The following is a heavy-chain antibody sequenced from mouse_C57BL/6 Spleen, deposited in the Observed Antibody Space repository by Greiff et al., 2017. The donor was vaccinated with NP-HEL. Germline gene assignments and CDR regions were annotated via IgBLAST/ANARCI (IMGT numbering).Heavy chain of an antibody. D-gene: IGHD2-1*01. V-gene: IGHV7-3*01. CDR1: GFTFTDYY. Sequence: EVQRVESGGGLVQPGGSLSLSCAASGFTFTDYYMSWVRQPPGKALEWLGFIRNKANGYTTEYSASVKGRFTISRDNSQSILYLQMNALGAEDSATYYCATYGNYFAMDYWGQGTSVTVSS. J-gene: IGHJ4*01. CDR3: ATYGNYFAMDY. CDR2: IRNKANGYTT.